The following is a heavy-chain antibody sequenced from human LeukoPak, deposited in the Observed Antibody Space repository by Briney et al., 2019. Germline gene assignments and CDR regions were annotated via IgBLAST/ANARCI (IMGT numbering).Heavy chain of an antibody. J-gene: IGHJ4*02. CDR3: ARDGPYSYYFDY. CDR1: GFTFSSYS. D-gene: IGHD2-21*01. CDR2: ISSSSSYI. Sequence: PGGPLRLSCAASGFTFSSYSMNWVRQAPGKGLEWVSSISSSSSYIYYADSVKGRFTISRDNAKNSLYLQMNSLRAEDTAVYYCARDGPYSYYFDYWGQGTLVTVSS. V-gene: IGHV3-21*01.